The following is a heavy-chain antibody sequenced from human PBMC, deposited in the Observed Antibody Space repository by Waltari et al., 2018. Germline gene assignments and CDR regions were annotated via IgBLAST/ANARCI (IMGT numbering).Heavy chain of an antibody. V-gene: IGHV3-23*01. CDR2: ITVGDDT. CDR3: ATPFYNWDDPLHS. J-gene: IGHJ4*02. CDR1: GIPFRTYA. D-gene: IGHD1-20*01. Sequence: EVQLLESGGDLVPPGGSLRLSCASSGIPFRTYAINWLRLAPGTGLEWVSAITVGDDTYYADSVKGRFTISRDTSKDSVHLQMNGLRAEDTAIYYCATPFYNWDDPLHSWGQGTLVTVSS.